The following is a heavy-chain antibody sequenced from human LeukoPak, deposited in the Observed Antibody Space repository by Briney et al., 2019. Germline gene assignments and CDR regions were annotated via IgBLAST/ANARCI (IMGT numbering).Heavy chain of an antibody. D-gene: IGHD1-26*01. CDR2: ISDSGGST. CDR3: AKVVGATTRGYFDY. V-gene: IGHV3-23*01. CDR1: GFTFSSYA. Sequence: PGGSLRLSCAASGFTFSSYAMSWVRQAPGKGLEWVSTISDSGGSTYYADSVEGRFTISRDNSKNTLYLQMNSLRAEDTAVYYCAKVVGATTRGYFDYWGQGTLVTVSS. J-gene: IGHJ4*02.